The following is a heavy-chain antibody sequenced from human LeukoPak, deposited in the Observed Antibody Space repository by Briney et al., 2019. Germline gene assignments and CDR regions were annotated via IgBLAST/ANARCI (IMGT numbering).Heavy chain of an antibody. Sequence: GASVKVSCKASAYTFTAYYIHWVRQAPGQGLEYMGWINPNTCGTHYAQQFQGRVTMTRDTPISTAYMELTRLRSDDTAVYFCAREGYRYGLDYWGQGTLVTVSS. CDR2: INPNTCGT. CDR3: AREGYRYGLDY. V-gene: IGHV1-2*02. CDR1: AYTFTAYY. J-gene: IGHJ4*02. D-gene: IGHD5-18*01.